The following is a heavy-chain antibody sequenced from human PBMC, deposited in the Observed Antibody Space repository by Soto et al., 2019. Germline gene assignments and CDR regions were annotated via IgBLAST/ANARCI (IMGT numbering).Heavy chain of an antibody. CDR3: AADRARRYYYDSSGYYPPSNWFDP. D-gene: IGHD3-22*01. V-gene: IGHV1-58*01. J-gene: IGHJ5*02. CDR1: GFTFTSSA. Sequence: QMQLVQSGPEVKKPGTSVKVSCKASGFTFTSSAVQWVRQARGQRLEWIGWIVVGSGNTNYAQKFQERVTITRDMATSTAYMELSSLRTEDTAGYYCAADRARRYYYDSSGYYPPSNWFDPWGQGTLVTVSS. CDR2: IVVGSGNT.